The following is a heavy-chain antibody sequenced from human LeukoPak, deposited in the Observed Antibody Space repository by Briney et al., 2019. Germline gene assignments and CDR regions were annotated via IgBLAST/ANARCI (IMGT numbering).Heavy chain of an antibody. D-gene: IGHD1-26*01. CDR3: ASLSGSYYSYWFDP. CDR1: GYSISSGYY. J-gene: IGHJ5*02. V-gene: IGHV4-38-2*01. Sequence: SETLSLTCAVSGYSISSGYYWGWIRQPPGKGLEWIGSIYHSGSTYYNPSLKSRVTISVDTSKNQFSLKLSSVTAADTAVYYCASLSGSYYSYWFDPWGQGTLVTVSS. CDR2: IYHSGST.